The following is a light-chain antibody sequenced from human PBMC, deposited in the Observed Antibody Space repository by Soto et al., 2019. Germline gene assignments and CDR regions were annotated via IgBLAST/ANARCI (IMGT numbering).Light chain of an antibody. V-gene: IGLV2-14*03. Sequence: QSALTQPASVSGSPGQSITISCTGTSPNIGAYDDVSWYRQHPGKAPELIIYDDSNRPSGVSNRFSASKSGNAASLTISGLEADDDAYYYSCSYTPSSQLVFGGGTKLTVL. J-gene: IGLJ3*02. CDR3: CSYTPSSQLV. CDR1: SPNIGAYDD. CDR2: DDS.